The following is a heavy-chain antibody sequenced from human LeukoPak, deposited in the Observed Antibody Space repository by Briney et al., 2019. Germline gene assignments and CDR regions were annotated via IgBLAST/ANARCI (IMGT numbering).Heavy chain of an antibody. CDR2: FDPEDGET. J-gene: IGHJ3*02. D-gene: IGHD3-22*01. CDR1: GYTLTELS. V-gene: IGHV1-24*01. CDR3: ATVGDYYDSLEGDAFDI. Sequence: EASVKVSCKVSGYTLTELSMHWVRQAPGKGLEWMGGFDPEDGETIYAQKFQGRVTMTEGTSTDTAYMELSSLRSEDTAVYYCATVGDYYDSLEGDAFDIWGQGIMVTVSS.